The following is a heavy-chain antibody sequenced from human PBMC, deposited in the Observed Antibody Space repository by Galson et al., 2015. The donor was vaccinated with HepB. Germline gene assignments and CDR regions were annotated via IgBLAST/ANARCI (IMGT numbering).Heavy chain of an antibody. J-gene: IGHJ4*02. D-gene: IGHD3-16*01. CDR2: MNPKSGNT. CDR3: ARVIPDLNLGLDY. V-gene: IGHV1-8*01. Sequence: SVKVSCKASGYTFTNCDINWVRQAAGQGLEWMGWMNPKSGNTGSAQKFQGRVTMTRDTSTSTVYMELSSLRSEDTAVYYCARVIPDLNLGLDYWGQGTLVTVSS. CDR1: GYTFTNCD.